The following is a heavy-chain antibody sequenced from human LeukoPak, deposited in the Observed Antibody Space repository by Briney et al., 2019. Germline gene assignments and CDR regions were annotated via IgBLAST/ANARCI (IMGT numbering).Heavy chain of an antibody. CDR1: GFTFSSYS. CDR2: ISSGGSGL. Sequence: PGGSLTLSCAASGFTFSSYSMNWVRQTPGKGLEWLSYISSGGSGLYYADSVKGRFTISRDNAKNSLYLQMNSLTDEDTAVYYCARDPSVGPTPFDFWGQGTLVTVSS. J-gene: IGHJ4*02. V-gene: IGHV3-48*02. CDR3: ARDPSVGPTPFDF. D-gene: IGHD4-23*01.